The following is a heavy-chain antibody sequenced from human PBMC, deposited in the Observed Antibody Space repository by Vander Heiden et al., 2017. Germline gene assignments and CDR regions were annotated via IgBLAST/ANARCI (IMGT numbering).Heavy chain of an antibody. V-gene: IGHV3-48*02. Sequence: EVQLVESGGGLVQPGGSLRLACAASGFPFSSYNMNWVRQAPGKGLEWVSDISSSSKSIYYADSVKGRFTISRDNAKNSLYLQMSSLRDEDTAVYYCARDPAWSDYWGQGTLVTVSS. CDR3: ARDPAWSDY. CDR2: ISSSSKSI. D-gene: IGHD2-8*02. J-gene: IGHJ4*02. CDR1: GFPFSSYN.